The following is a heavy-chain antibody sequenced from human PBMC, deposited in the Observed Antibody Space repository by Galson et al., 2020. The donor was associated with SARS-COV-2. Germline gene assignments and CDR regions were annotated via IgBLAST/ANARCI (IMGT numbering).Heavy chain of an antibody. Sequence: GGSLRLSCAASGFIFSSYAMHWVRQAPGKGLEWVAVISYHGSSKYYADSVKGQFTISRDNSKNTLYLQMNSLRAEDTAVYYCAKADSGNWGSYFDYWGQGSLVTVSS. CDR3: AKADSGNWGSYFDY. CDR1: GFIFSSYA. V-gene: IGHV3-30*18. D-gene: IGHD7-27*01. J-gene: IGHJ4*02. CDR2: ISYHGSSK.